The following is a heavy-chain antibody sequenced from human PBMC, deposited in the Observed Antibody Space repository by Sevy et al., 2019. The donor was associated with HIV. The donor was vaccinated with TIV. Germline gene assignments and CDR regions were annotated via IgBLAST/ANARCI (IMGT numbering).Heavy chain of an antibody. CDR1: GFTFSSYS. J-gene: IGHJ5*02. V-gene: IGHV3-21*03. Sequence: GGSLRLSCAASGFTFSSYSMNWVRQAPGKGLEWVSSIGSSSSIYYADSVKGGFTISRDDAKNSLYLQMNSLRAEDTAVYYCASGGYCSGGSCYYAWFDPWGQGTLVTVSS. CDR3: ASGGYCSGGSCYYAWFDP. D-gene: IGHD2-15*01. CDR2: IGSSSSI.